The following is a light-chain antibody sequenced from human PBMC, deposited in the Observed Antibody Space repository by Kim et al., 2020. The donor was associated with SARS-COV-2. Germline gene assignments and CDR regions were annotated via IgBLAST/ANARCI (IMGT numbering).Light chain of an antibody. CDR1: QSVSSSY. Sequence: SPGERATLPCRARQSVSSSYLAWYQQKPGQAPRLLIYGASSRATGIPDRFSGSGSGTDFTLTISRLEPEDFAVYYCQQYGSSPRTFGQGTKLEI. CDR3: QQYGSSPRT. CDR2: GAS. J-gene: IGKJ2*01. V-gene: IGKV3-20*01.